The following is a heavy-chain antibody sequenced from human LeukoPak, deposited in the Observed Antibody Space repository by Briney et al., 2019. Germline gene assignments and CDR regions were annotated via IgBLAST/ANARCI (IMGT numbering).Heavy chain of an antibody. CDR1: GFTFDDYA. CDR2: ISWNSFTI. CDR3: ARDARDGYNLDY. V-gene: IGHV3-9*01. J-gene: IGHJ4*02. Sequence: RPGRSLRLSCAASGFTFDDYAMHWVRHAPGKGLEWVSGISWNSFTIGYADSVKGRFTISRDNSKNTLYLQMNSLRAEDTAVYYCARDARDGYNLDYWGQGTLVTVSS. D-gene: IGHD5-24*01.